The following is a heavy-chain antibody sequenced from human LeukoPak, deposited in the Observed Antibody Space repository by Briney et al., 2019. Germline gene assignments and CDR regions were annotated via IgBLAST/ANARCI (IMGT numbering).Heavy chain of an antibody. CDR1: GFTFSNYA. CDR3: ARDRGSGWPTFDY. J-gene: IGHJ4*02. D-gene: IGHD6-19*01. Sequence: PGGSLRLSCAASGFTFSNYAMSWVRQAPGKGLEWVSVISATGGSTYYADSVKGRFTISRDDSKNTLYLQMNSLRAEDTAVYYCARDRGSGWPTFDYWGQGTLVTVSS. V-gene: IGHV3-23*01. CDR2: ISATGGST.